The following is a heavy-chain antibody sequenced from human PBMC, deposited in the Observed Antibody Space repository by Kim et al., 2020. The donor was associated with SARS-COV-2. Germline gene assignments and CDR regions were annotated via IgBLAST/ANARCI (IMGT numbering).Heavy chain of an antibody. J-gene: IGHJ4*02. V-gene: IGHV3-21*01. Sequence: GGSLRLSCAASGFTFSSYSMNWVRQAPGKGLEWVSSISSSSSYIYYADSVKGRFTISRDNAKNSLYLQMNSLRAEDTAVYYCARWDSSSYYFDYWGQGTLVTVSS. D-gene: IGHD6-13*01. CDR1: GFTFSSYS. CDR3: ARWDSSSYYFDY. CDR2: ISSSSSYI.